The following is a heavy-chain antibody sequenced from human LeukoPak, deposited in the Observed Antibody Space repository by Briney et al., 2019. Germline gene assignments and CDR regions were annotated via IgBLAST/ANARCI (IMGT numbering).Heavy chain of an antibody. CDR3: AKQIVVVPAANFDY. Sequence: GGSLRLSCAGSGFTFSSYGMHWVRQAPGKGLQWVAFIRYDGRNKYYADSVKGRFTISRDNSKNTLYLQMNSLRAEDTAVYYCAKQIVVVPAANFDYWGQGTLVTVSS. CDR1: GFTFSSYG. D-gene: IGHD2-2*01. J-gene: IGHJ4*02. CDR2: IRYDGRNK. V-gene: IGHV3-30*02.